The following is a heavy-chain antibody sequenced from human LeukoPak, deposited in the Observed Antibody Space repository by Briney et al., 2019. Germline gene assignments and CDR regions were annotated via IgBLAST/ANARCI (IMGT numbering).Heavy chain of an antibody. V-gene: IGHV1-2*02. CDR3: ARDGPAQMVDFDY. CDR1: GYTFTGSGWY. J-gene: IGHJ4*02. CDR2: IHPNNGAT. Sequence: ASVTVSCKASGYTFTGSGWYLYWLRQAPGQGLECVGWIHPNNGATLYAQKFQGRVAMTTDTSISTAYMELSRLRPDDTAMYYCARDGPAQMVDFDYWGQGTLVTVSP. D-gene: IGHD3-10*01.